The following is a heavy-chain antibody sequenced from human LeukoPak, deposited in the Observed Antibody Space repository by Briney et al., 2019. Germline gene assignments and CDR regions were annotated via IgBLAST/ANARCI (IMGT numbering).Heavy chain of an antibody. D-gene: IGHD2-15*01. CDR1: GGSASSGGY. V-gene: IGHV4-31*03. CDR3: AGIVLLEAAQFDS. Sequence: SETLSLTCTVSGGSASSGGYWGWFRQHPGKGLEWIGYIHKSGRTYYNLSLKSRVTISVDTSQSHFSLKLSSVTAADTAVYCCAGIVLLEAAQFDSWGQGTLVTVSS. J-gene: IGHJ4*02. CDR2: IHKSGRT.